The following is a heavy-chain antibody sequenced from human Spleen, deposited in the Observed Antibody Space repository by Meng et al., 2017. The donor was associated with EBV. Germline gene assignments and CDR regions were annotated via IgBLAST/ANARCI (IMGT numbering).Heavy chain of an antibody. D-gene: IGHD6-13*01. J-gene: IGHJ4*02. Sequence: QVHLAQWGAGLVKPAEPLSLACAVYGEACSGYYGSWIRQPPGKGLEWIGEVNHSGITNYNASLESRVTVSVDTTRNQFSLRLKSVTAADTAVYFCARRKLAAAVRFDSWGQGILVTVSS. CDR3: ARRKLAAAVRFDS. CDR1: GEACSGYY. V-gene: IGHV4-34*01. CDR2: VNHSGIT.